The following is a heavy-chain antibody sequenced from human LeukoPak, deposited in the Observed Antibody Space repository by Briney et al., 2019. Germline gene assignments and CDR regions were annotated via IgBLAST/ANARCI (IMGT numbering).Heavy chain of an antibody. V-gene: IGHV3-30*18. CDR2: ISYDGSNK. CDR1: GFSFSSYA. D-gene: IGHD6-19*01. J-gene: IGHJ4*02. CDR3: AKVMESEYSSGWYRYYFDY. Sequence: HPGRSLRLSCAASGFSFSSYAMHWVRQAPGKGLEWVAVISYDGSNKYHADSVKGRFTISRDNSKNTVYLQMNSLRAEDTAVYYCAKVMESEYSSGWYRYYFDYWGQGTLVTVSS.